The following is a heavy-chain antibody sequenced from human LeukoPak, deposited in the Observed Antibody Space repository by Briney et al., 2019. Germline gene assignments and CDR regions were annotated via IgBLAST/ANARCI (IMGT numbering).Heavy chain of an antibody. J-gene: IGHJ4*02. Sequence: ASVKVSCKASGYTFTGYYMHWVRQAPGQGLEWMGWINPNSGGTNYAQKFQGRVTMTRDTSISTAYMELSRLRSDDTAVYYSATLVVTAMYYFDYWGQGTLVTVSS. D-gene: IGHD2-21*02. CDR3: ATLVVTAMYYFDY. CDR2: INPNSGGT. CDR1: GYTFTGYY. V-gene: IGHV1-2*02.